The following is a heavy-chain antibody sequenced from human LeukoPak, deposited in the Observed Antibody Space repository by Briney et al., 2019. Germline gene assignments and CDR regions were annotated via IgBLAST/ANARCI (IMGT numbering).Heavy chain of an antibody. CDR2: IYHSGST. Sequence: SETLSLTCTVSGYSISSGYYWGWIRQPPGKGLEWIGSIYHSGSTYYNPSLKSRVTISVDTSKNQFSLKLSSVTAAGTAVYYCASRRYSSGWYDYWGQGTLVTVSS. CDR3: ASRRYSSGWYDY. V-gene: IGHV4-38-2*02. D-gene: IGHD6-19*01. CDR1: GYSISSGYY. J-gene: IGHJ4*02.